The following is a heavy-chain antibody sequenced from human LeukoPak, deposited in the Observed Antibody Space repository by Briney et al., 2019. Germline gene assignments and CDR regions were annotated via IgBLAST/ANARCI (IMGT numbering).Heavy chain of an antibody. D-gene: IGHD3-16*01. V-gene: IGHV3-23*01. CDR3: AKDFGP. CDR2: ISGYGDSA. CDR1: GFTFSNFA. J-gene: IGHJ5*02. Sequence: GGSLRLSCAASGFTFSNFAMSWLRQAPGKGPEWASAISGYGDSAYYADSVKGRFTIFRDDSKNTVYLQMNSLRAEDTAVYYCAKDFGPWGQGTLVTVSS.